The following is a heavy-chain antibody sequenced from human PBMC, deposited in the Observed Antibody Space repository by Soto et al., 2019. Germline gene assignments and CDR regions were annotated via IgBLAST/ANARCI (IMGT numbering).Heavy chain of an antibody. J-gene: IGHJ4*02. CDR3: AKDLYSGRFYRLFY. CDR1: GSTFSSYD. V-gene: IGHV3-23*01. Sequence: GGPLSLSGAAPGSTFSSYDMGWVLQAQGKGLQWVSTISGDTVHTYYEDSVKGRFTISRDNSKNTLYLQMSSLRAEDTAVYFCAKDLYSGRFYRLFYWGQGTLVTDSS. CDR2: ISGDTVHT. D-gene: IGHD1-26*01.